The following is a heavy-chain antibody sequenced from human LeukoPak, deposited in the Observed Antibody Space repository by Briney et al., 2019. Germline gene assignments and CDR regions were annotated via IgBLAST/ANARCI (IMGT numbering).Heavy chain of an antibody. V-gene: IGHV1-69*05. CDR2: IIPIFGTA. CDR1: GGTFSSYA. CDR3: ARDRIAADDYYYYYMDV. Sequence: GASLRVSCEASGGTFSSYAISWVRQAPGQGLEWMGGIIPIFGTANYAQKFQCRVTITTDESTSTAYMELSSLRSEDTAVYYCARDRIAADDYYYYYMDVWGKGTTVTVSS. J-gene: IGHJ6*03. D-gene: IGHD6-13*01.